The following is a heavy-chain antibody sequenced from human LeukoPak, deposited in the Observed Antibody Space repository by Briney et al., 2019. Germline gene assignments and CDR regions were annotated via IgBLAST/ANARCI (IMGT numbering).Heavy chain of an antibody. CDR1: GFTFSSYA. J-gene: IGHJ5*02. CDR3: VRESPVAAVGRSWFDP. CDR2: VSGSGGNT. V-gene: IGHV3-23*01. D-gene: IGHD6-13*01. Sequence: GGSLRLSCAASGFTFSSYAMSWLRQAPGEELEWVSTVSGSGGNTYYADSVKGRFTISRDNTKNRLYLQMNSLRAEDTAVYYCVRESPVAAVGRSWFDPWGQGTLVTVSS.